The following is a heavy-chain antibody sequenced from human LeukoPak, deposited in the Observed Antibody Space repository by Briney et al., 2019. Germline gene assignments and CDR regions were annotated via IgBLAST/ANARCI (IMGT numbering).Heavy chain of an antibody. CDR2: ISWNSGSI. CDR1: GFTFDDYA. J-gene: IGHJ4*02. Sequence: PGGSLRLSCAAPGFTFDDYAMHWVRQAPGKGLEWVSGISWNSGSIGYADSVKGRFTISRDNAKNSLYLQMNSLRAEDTALYYCAKDLRDGYNRPGDYFDYWGQGTLVTVSS. CDR3: AKDLRDGYNRPGDYFDY. D-gene: IGHD5-24*01. V-gene: IGHV3-9*01.